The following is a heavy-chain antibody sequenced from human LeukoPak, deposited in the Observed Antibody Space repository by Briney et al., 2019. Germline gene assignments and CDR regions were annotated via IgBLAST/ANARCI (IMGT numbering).Heavy chain of an antibody. J-gene: IGHJ4*02. D-gene: IGHD6-6*01. V-gene: IGHV5-51*01. CDR3: ARILGSSIAARPDIPFDY. Sequence: GESLKISCKGSGYSFTSYWIGWVRQMPGKGLEGMGIIYPGDSDTRDSPSFQGQVTISADKSISTAYLQWSSMQASDTAMYSCARILGSSIAARPDIPFDYWGQGTLVTVSP. CDR2: IYPGDSDT. CDR1: GYSFTSYW.